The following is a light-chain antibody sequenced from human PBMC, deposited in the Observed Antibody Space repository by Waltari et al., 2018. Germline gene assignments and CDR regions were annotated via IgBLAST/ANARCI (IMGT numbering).Light chain of an antibody. CDR3: QHYNSYSSWT. Sequence: DIQMTQSPSTLSASVGARVTIPCRASQGIGRWLAWYQQKPGKAPKFLIYKASSLESGVPARFSGSGSGTEFTLTISSLQPDDFATYYCQHYNSYSSWTFGQGTKVEIK. CDR2: KAS. V-gene: IGKV1-5*03. J-gene: IGKJ1*01. CDR1: QGIGRW.